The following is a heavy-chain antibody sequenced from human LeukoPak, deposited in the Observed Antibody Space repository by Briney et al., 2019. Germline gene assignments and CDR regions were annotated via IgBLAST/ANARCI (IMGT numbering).Heavy chain of an antibody. J-gene: IGHJ3*02. CDR2: INHSGST. D-gene: IGHD2-2*02. CDR1: GGSFSGYY. CDR3: ARGWKRYCSSTSCYRTGAFDI. Sequence: PSETLSLTCAVYGGSFSGYYWSWIRQPPGKGLEWIGEINHSGSTNYNPSLKSRVTISVDTSKNQFSLKLSSVTAADTAVYYCARGWKRYCSSTSCYRTGAFDIWGQGTMVTVSS. V-gene: IGHV4-34*01.